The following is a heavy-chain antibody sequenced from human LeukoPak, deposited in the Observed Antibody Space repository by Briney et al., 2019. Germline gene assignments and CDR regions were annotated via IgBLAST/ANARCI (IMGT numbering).Heavy chain of an antibody. J-gene: IGHJ4*02. CDR1: GFTVSSNY. D-gene: IGHD2-2*01. Sequence: GGSLRLSCAASGFTVSSNYMSWVRQAPGKGLEWVAVISYDGSNKYYADSVKGRFTISRDNSKNTLYLQMNSLRAEDTAVYYCARGHRIVVVPAATDYWGQGTLVTVSS. CDR3: ARGHRIVVVPAATDY. CDR2: ISYDGSNK. V-gene: IGHV3-30-3*01.